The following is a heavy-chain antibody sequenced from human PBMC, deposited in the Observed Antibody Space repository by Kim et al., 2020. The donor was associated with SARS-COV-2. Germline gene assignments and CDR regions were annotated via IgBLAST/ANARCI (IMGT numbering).Heavy chain of an antibody. V-gene: IGHV3-72*01. J-gene: IGHJ4*01. D-gene: IGHD3-10*01. CDR1: GFTFSDHY. CDR2: TRNAVNSYIT. Sequence: GGSLRLSCAASGFTFSDHYMNWVRQAPVKGLEWVGRTRNAVNSYITEYAASVEGRFTISRDDSKNSLYLQMNSLKTEDTAVYYCARDNVKYGSGSYYDY. CDR3: ARDNVKYGSGSYYDY.